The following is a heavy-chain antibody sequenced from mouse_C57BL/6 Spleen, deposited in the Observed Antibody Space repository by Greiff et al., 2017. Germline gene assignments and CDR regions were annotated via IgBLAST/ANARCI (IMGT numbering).Heavy chain of an antibody. CDR2: IYPGDGDT. D-gene: IGHD2-4*01. CDR1: GYAFSSSW. V-gene: IGHV1-82*01. Sequence: VQLQESGPELVKPGASVKISCKASGYAFSSSWMNWVKQRPGKGLEWIGRIYPGDGDTNYNGKFKGKATLTADKSSSTAYLQLSSLTSEDSAVYFCAWDYDGYAMDYWGQGTSVTVSS. J-gene: IGHJ4*01. CDR3: AWDYDGYAMDY.